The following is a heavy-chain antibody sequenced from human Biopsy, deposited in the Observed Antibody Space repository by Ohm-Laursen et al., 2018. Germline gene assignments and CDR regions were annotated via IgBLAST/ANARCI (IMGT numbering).Heavy chain of an antibody. CDR2: ILFSGDT. V-gene: IGHV4-4*07. CDR3: VRGVDYYDPYHYYALDV. CDR1: DKSINKYY. Sequence: SETLSLTCTVTDKSINKYYWSWLRRPAGKGLEYIGRILFSGDTNPDYNPSLKSRVTMSVDTSKNQFSLRLSSVTAADTAVYYCVRGVDYYDPYHYYALDVWGQGTTVTVSS. D-gene: IGHD3-22*01. J-gene: IGHJ6*02.